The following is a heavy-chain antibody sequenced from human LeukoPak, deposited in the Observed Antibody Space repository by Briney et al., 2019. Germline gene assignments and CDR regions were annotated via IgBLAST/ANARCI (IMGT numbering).Heavy chain of an antibody. CDR2: INHSGSA. D-gene: IGHD3-10*01. CDR1: GGSFSGYY. V-gene: IGHV4-34*01. J-gene: IGHJ6*02. CDR3: ARDSLYYYGSGSYYKDLYGMDV. Sequence: SETLSLTCAVSGGSFSGYYWTWIRQPPGKGLEWIGEINHSGSANYNPSLKSRVTISLDTSKNQFSLKLSSVTAADTAVYYCARDSLYYYGSGSYYKDLYGMDVWGQGTTVTVSS.